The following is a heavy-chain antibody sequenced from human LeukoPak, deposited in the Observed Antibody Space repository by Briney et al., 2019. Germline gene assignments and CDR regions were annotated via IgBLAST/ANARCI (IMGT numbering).Heavy chain of an antibody. V-gene: IGHV3-74*01. Sequence: PGGSLRLSCAASGFTFSSYWMHWVRQAPGKGLVWVSRINSDGSSTSYADSVKGRFTISRDNAKNTLYLQMNSLRAEDTAVYYCARTTKDYGSGSDNNWFDPWGQGALVTSPQ. D-gene: IGHD3-10*01. CDR1: GFTFSSYW. J-gene: IGHJ5*02. CDR3: ARTTKDYGSGSDNNWFDP. CDR2: INSDGSST.